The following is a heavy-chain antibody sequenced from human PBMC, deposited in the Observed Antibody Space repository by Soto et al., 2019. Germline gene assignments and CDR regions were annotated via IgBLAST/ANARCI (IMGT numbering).Heavy chain of an antibody. D-gene: IGHD6-19*01. CDR2: ISAYNGNT. CDR3: ARGASRYSSGWYLY. V-gene: IGHV1-18*01. CDR1: GYTFTSYG. J-gene: IGHJ4*02. Sequence: ASVKVSCKASGYTFTSYGISWVRQAPGQGLEWMGWISAYNGNTNYAQKIQGRVTMTTDTSTSTAYMEMRSLRSDDTAVYYCARGASRYSSGWYLYWGQGTLVTVSS.